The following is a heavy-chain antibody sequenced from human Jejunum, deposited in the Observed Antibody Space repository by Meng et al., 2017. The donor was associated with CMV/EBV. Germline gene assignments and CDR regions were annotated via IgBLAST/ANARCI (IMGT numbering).Heavy chain of an antibody. V-gene: IGHV3-21*01. Sequence: SGFTFTSYSIRWVRQAPGKGLEWLSYISGGSTYIYHADSVKGRFTISRDNAKNSVYLQMNSLRAEDTAVYYCARAIDYGDPNWFDPWGQGTLVTVSS. J-gene: IGHJ5*02. CDR2: ISGGSTYI. CDR3: ARAIDYGDPNWFDP. D-gene: IGHD4-17*01. CDR1: GFTFTSYS.